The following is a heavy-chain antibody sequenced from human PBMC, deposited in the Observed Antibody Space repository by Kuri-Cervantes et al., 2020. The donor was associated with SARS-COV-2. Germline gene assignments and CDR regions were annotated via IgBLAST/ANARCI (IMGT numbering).Heavy chain of an antibody. V-gene: IGHV1-2*04. CDR2: INPNSGGT. CDR1: GYTFTGYY. D-gene: IGHD3-10*01. CDR3: ARGMVRGIIQYYYYAVDV. J-gene: IGHJ6*02. Sequence: ASVKVSCKASGYTFTGYYMHWVRQAPGQGLEWMGWINPNSGGTNYAQKFQGWVTMTRDTSISTAYMELSRLRSDDTAVYYCARGMVRGIIQYYYYAVDVWGRGTTVTVSS.